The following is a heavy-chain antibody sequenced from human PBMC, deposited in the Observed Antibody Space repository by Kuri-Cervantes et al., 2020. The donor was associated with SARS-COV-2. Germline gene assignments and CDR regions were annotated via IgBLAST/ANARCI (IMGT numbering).Heavy chain of an antibody. CDR2: INPSGGST. D-gene: IGHD4-11*01. CDR1: GYTFTSYY. J-gene: IGHJ2*01. CDR3: ARALYSSYVYFDL. V-gene: IGHV1-46*01. Sequence: ASVKVSCKASGYTFTSYYMHWVRQAPGQGLEWMGIINPSGGSTSYAQKFQGRVTITADKSTSTAYMELSSLRSEDTAVYYCARALYSSYVYFDLWGRGTLVTVSS.